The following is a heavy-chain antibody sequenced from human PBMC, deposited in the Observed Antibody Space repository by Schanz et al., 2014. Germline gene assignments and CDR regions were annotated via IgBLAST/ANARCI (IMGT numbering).Heavy chain of an antibody. CDR2: IYIGGNT. V-gene: IGHV3-66*01. Sequence: EVHLLESGGGLVQPGGSLRLSCAASGFSFGTYAMNWVRQAPGKGLEWVSFIYIGGNTYYADSVKGRFTISRDNSKNTVYIQMNSLRAEDTAVYYCARGGPAYYFDDWGQGTLVTVSS. CDR1: GFSFGTYA. CDR3: ARGGPAYYFDD. J-gene: IGHJ4*02.